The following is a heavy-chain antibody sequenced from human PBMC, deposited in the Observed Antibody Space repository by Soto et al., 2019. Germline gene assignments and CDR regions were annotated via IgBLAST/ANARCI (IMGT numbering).Heavy chain of an antibody. D-gene: IGHD3-3*01. CDR2: IYYSGSA. V-gene: IGHV4-31*03. CDR1: GGSISSGGYY. Sequence: KPSETLSLTCTVSGGSISSGGYYWSWIRQHPGKGLEWIGYIYYSGSAYYNPSLKSRVTISVDTSKNQFSLKLSSVTAADTAVYYCARAYDFWSGYYFDYWGQGTLVTVSS. CDR3: ARAYDFWSGYYFDY. J-gene: IGHJ4*02.